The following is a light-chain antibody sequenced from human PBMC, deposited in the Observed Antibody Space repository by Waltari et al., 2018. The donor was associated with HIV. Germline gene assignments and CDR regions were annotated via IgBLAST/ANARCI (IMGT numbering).Light chain of an antibody. V-gene: IGLV1-44*01. Sequence: QSVLTQPSSASGTPGPRVAISCSGSRSNIESNTVNWYQQLPGTAPKLLVYSNNQRPSGVPDRISGSKSGTSASLAISGLQSEDEADYYCAAWDDSLNGWVFGGGTKLTVL. CDR2: SNN. J-gene: IGLJ3*02. CDR1: RSNIESNT. CDR3: AAWDDSLNGWV.